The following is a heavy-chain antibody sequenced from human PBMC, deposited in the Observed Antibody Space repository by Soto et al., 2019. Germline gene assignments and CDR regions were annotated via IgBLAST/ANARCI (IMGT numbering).Heavy chain of an antibody. CDR2: ISGSGGST. CDR1: GFTFSSYA. J-gene: IGHJ3*01. CDR3: AKLHIYCSSSSCPDAFDF. V-gene: IGHV3-23*01. D-gene: IGHD2-15*01. Sequence: GGSLRLSCAASGFTFSSYAMSWVRQAPGKGLEWVSAISGSGGSTYYADSVRGRFTISRDNSKNTLYLQMNSLRAEDTAVYYCAKLHIYCSSSSCPDAFDFWGQGTMVTVSS.